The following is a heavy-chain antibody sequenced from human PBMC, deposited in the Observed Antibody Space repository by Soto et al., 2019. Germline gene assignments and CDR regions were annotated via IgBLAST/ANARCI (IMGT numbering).Heavy chain of an antibody. V-gene: IGHV4-59*01. CDR3: ARYSVATIRFFDY. Sequence: QVQLQESGPGLVKPSETLSLTCTVSGDSITDYYWSWIRESPGKGLEWIAYIHHTGTANYNTALKSRVTISVDTSKSQFSLRLSSVTAADTAVYFCARYSVATIRFFDYWGQGTLVTVSS. CDR1: GDSITDYY. CDR2: IHHTGTA. D-gene: IGHD5-12*01. J-gene: IGHJ4*02.